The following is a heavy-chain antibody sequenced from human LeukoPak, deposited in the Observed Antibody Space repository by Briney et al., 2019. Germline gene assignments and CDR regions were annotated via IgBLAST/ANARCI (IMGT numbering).Heavy chain of an antibody. CDR3: ASIYCSGGRCSFFDY. Sequence: PGGSLRLSCAASGFTFSSYSMNWVRQAPGKGLEWVSSISSSSSYIYYADSVKGRFTISRDNAKNSLYLQMNSLRAEDTAVYYCASIYCSGGRCSFFDYWGQGTLVTVSS. CDR1: GFTFSSYS. J-gene: IGHJ4*02. D-gene: IGHD2-15*01. CDR2: ISSSSSYI. V-gene: IGHV3-21*01.